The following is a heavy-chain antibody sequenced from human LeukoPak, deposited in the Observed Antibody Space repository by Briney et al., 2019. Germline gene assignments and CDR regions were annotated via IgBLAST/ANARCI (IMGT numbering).Heavy chain of an antibody. V-gene: IGHV4-30-2*01. D-gene: IGHD6-13*01. CDR2: IYHSGST. J-gene: IGHJ3*02. CDR1: GGSISSGGYS. Sequence: SQTLSLTCAVSGGSISSGGYSWSWIRQPPGKGLEWIGYIYHSGSTYYNPSLKSRVTISVDRSKNQFSLKLSSVTAADTAVYYRAGEEEAAAGTGGEDPFVIGGQGKMVPVS. CDR3: AGEEEAAAGTGGEDPFVI.